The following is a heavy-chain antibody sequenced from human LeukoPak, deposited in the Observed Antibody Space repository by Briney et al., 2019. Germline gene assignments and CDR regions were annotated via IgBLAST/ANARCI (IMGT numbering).Heavy chain of an antibody. J-gene: IGHJ4*02. D-gene: IGHD5-24*01. V-gene: IGHV3-48*01. Sequence: GGSLRLSCAASGFTFSSYNMNWVRQAPGKGLEWVSYISSSSSTKYHADSVKGRFTISRDNDKNSLYLQMNSLRAEDTAVYYCAGDLKDGWYYFEYWGQGTLVTVSS. CDR3: AGDLKDGWYYFEY. CDR1: GFTFSSYN. CDR2: ISSSSSTK.